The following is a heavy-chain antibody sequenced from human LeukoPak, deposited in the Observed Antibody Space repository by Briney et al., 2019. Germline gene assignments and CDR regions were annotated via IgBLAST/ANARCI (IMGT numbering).Heavy chain of an antibody. D-gene: IGHD3-22*01. V-gene: IGHV3-53*01. CDR2: IYSGGST. Sequence: GGSLRLSCAASGFTVSSNYMSWVRQAPGKGLEWVSVIYSGGSTYYADSVKGRFTISRDNSKNTLYLQMNSLRAEDTAVYYCARGHPASDYYDSSGSLYYWGRGTLVTVSS. J-gene: IGHJ4*02. CDR1: GFTVSSNY. CDR3: ARGHPASDYYDSSGSLYY.